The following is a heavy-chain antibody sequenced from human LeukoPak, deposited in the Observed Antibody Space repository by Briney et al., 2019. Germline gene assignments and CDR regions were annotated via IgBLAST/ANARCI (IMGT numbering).Heavy chain of an antibody. CDR1: SVSFSSYA. CDR2: ISGSVDYT. V-gene: IGHV3-23*01. J-gene: IGHJ4*02. D-gene: IGHD5/OR15-5a*01. Sequence: PGGSLRLSCAASSVSFSSYAARWVLHAPREGLQWVSTISGSVDYTFSASSVKGRFTISRDNSKNTLYLQMNSLRAEDTAVYYCAKDHRSMVSTWPCEFDYWGQGTLVTVSS. CDR3: AKDHRSMVSTWPCEFDY.